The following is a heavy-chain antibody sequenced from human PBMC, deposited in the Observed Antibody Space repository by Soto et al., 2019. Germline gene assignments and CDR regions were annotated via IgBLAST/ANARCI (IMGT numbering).Heavy chain of an antibody. V-gene: IGHV4-31*03. CDR1: GGSISSGGYY. CDR2: IYYSGST. D-gene: IGHD6-19*01. Sequence: SETLSLTCTVSGGSISSGGYYRSCIRQHPGQGLEWIGDIYYSGSTYYNPSLKSRVTISVDTSKNQFSLKLSSVTAADTAVYYCTRDPGIAVAYFDYWGQGTLVTVSS. J-gene: IGHJ4*02. CDR3: TRDPGIAVAYFDY.